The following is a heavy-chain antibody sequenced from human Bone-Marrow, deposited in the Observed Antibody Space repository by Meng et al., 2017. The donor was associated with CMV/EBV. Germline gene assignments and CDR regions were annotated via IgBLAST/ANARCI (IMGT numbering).Heavy chain of an antibody. CDR1: GGTFSSYV. J-gene: IGHJ3*02. D-gene: IGHD7-27*01. Sequence: QVQLVQYGAEVXXXXXXAKXSXXPSGGTFSSYVISWVRQAPGQGLEWMGGIIPIFGTANYAQKFQGRVTITADESTSTAYMELSSLRSEDTAVYYCAREGPNWGHDAFDIWGQGTMVTVSS. CDR3: AREGPNWGHDAFDI. CDR2: IIPIFGTA. V-gene: IGHV1-69*12.